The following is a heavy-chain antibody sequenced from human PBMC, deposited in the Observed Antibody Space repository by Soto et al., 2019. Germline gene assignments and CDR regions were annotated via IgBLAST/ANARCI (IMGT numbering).Heavy chain of an antibody. V-gene: IGHV3-30-3*01. CDR1: GFTFSSYA. D-gene: IGHD3-22*01. Sequence: EGSLRLSCAASGFTFSSYAMHWVRQAPGKGLEWVAVISYDGSNKYYADSVKGRFTISRDNSKNTLYLQMNSLRAEDTAVYYCARDGDYYDSSGYSRRRYRMDVWAQGTTVTVSS. CDR2: ISYDGSNK. J-gene: IGHJ6*02. CDR3: ARDGDYYDSSGYSRRRYRMDV.